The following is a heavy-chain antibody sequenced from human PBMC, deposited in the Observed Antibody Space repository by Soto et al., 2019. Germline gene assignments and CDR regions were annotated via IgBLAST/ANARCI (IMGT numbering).Heavy chain of an antibody. V-gene: IGHV3-23*01. CDR1: GFTLSSSA. Sequence: EVQLLESGGGVVQPGGSLRLSCAASGFTLSSSAMSWVRQPPGKGLEWVSSVSGIGDRTYYADSVKGRFTSSRDSSKNTLYLQMNSLRVEDTAVYYCAKAQDYSASPLDYWGQGTLVTVSS. D-gene: IGHD6-13*01. CDR2: VSGIGDRT. CDR3: AKAQDYSASPLDY. J-gene: IGHJ4*02.